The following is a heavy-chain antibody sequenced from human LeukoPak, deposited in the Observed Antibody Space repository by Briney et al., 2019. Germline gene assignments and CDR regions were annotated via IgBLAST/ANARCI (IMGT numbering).Heavy chain of an antibody. CDR2: MNPNSGNT. V-gene: IGHV1-8*01. Sequence: GASVKVSCKASGYTFTSYDINWVRQATGQGLEWMGWMNPNSGNTGYAQKFQDRVTMTRNTSISTAYMELSSLRSEDTAVYYCASMAAAGTYYYYMDVWGKGTTVTVSS. CDR1: GYTFTSYD. CDR3: ASMAAAGTYYYYMDV. D-gene: IGHD6-13*01. J-gene: IGHJ6*03.